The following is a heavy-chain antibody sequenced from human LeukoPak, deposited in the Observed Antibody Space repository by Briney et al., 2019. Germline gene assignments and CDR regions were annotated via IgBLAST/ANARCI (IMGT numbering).Heavy chain of an antibody. J-gene: IGHJ4*02. V-gene: IGHV3-48*03. CDR3: ARVYCSSTSCSYFDY. D-gene: IGHD2-2*01. Sequence: PGGSLRLSCAASGFTFSTYAMNWVRQAPGKGLEWVSYISSSGSTIGYADSVKGRFTISRDNAKNSLYLQMNSLRAEDTAVYYCARVYCSSTSCSYFDYWGQGTLVTVSS. CDR1: GFTFSTYA. CDR2: ISSSGSTI.